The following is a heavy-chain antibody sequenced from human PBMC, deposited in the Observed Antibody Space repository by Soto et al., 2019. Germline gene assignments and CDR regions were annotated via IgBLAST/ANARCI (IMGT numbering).Heavy chain of an antibody. V-gene: IGHV3-21*01. Sequence: EVHLVESGGGLVRPGGSLRLSCVGSGFTLSSYSMSWIRQAPGKGLECVSSISRSGDSLYYADSVKGRFTISRDNAENSLFLQMSSLRAEDTAIYYCASNYGLFDYWGQGTLVTVSS. D-gene: IGHD4-17*01. CDR1: GFTLSSYS. CDR2: ISRSGDSL. J-gene: IGHJ4*02. CDR3: ASNYGLFDY.